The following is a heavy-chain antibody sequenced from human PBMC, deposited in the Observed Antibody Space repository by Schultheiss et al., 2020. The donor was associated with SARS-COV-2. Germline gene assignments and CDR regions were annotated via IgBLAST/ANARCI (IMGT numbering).Heavy chain of an antibody. D-gene: IGHD1-7*01. CDR2: ISSSGSTI. V-gene: IGHV3-48*04. Sequence: GGSLRLSCAASGFTFSSYSMNWVRQAPGKGLEWVSYISSSGSTIYYADSVKGRFTISRDNAKNSLYLQINSLRAEDTAVYYCARDRGNWNFLDNYYGMDVWGQGTTVTVSS. CDR3: ARDRGNWNFLDNYYGMDV. CDR1: GFTFSSYS. J-gene: IGHJ6*02.